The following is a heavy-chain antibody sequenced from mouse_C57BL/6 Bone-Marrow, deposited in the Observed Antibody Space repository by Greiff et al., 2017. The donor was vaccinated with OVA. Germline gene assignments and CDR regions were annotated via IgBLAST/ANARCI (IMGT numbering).Heavy chain of an antibody. V-gene: IGHV1-19*01. Sequence: EVQLVESGPVLVKPGASVKMSCKASGYTFTDYYMNWVKQSHGKSLEWIGVINPYNGGTSYNQKFKGKATLTVDKSSSTAYMELNSLTSEDSAVYYCARWVTTVPFAYWGQGTLVTVSA. CDR1: GYTFTDYY. CDR2: INPYNGGT. J-gene: IGHJ3*01. D-gene: IGHD1-1*01. CDR3: ARWVTTVPFAY.